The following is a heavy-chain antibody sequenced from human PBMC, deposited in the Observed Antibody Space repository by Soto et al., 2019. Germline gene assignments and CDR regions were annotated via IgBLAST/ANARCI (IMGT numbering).Heavy chain of an antibody. CDR2: IYHSGST. Sequence: QVQLQASGPGLVKPSGTLSVTCAVSGGSISSSNWWNWVRQPPGKGLEWIGEIYHSGSTNYNPSLRSRVTISLDKSKNQFSLRVKSVTAADTAEYYCARAWPSVDSYGSGVMDVWGQGTTVTVSS. D-gene: IGHD5-18*01. V-gene: IGHV4-4*02. CDR3: ARAWPSVDSYGSGVMDV. J-gene: IGHJ6*02. CDR1: GGSISSSNW.